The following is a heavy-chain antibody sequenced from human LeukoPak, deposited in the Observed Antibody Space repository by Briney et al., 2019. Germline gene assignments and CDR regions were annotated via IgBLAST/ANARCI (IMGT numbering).Heavy chain of an antibody. Sequence: GGFLRLSCAASGFTFSSYAMSWVRQAPGKGLEWVSAISGSGGSTYYADSVKGRFTISRDNSKNTLYLQMNSLRAEDTAVYYCAKDGQYYYDSSGYFDYWGQGTLVTVSS. D-gene: IGHD3-22*01. CDR2: ISGSGGST. CDR1: GFTFSSYA. J-gene: IGHJ4*02. CDR3: AKDGQYYYDSSGYFDY. V-gene: IGHV3-23*01.